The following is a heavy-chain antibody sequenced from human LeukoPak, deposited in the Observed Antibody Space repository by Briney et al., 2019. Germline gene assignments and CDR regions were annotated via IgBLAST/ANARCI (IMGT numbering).Heavy chain of an antibody. D-gene: IGHD3-22*01. J-gene: IGHJ4*02. Sequence: ASVKVSCKASGYTFTGYYMHWVRQAPGQGLEWMGWINPNSGGTNYAQKFQGRVTMSRDTSISTAYMELSRLRSDDTAVYYCARDAEPDYYDSSYPFDYWGQGTLVTASS. V-gene: IGHV1-2*02. CDR2: INPNSGGT. CDR1: GYTFTGYY. CDR3: ARDAEPDYYDSSYPFDY.